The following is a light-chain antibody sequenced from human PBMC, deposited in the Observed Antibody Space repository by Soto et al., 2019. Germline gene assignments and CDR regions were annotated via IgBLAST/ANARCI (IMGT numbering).Light chain of an antibody. Sequence: QSALTQPASGSGSPGQSITISCTGTRSDIGGYKYVSWYQQHPGKAPKLMLYDVSNRSSGVSKRFSGSKSGNTATLTISGLQCEDEAEYSCSSYTGGSTYVFGTGTKLTVL. V-gene: IGLV2-14*01. CDR3: SSYTGGSTYV. CDR1: RSDIGGYKY. CDR2: DVS. J-gene: IGLJ1*01.